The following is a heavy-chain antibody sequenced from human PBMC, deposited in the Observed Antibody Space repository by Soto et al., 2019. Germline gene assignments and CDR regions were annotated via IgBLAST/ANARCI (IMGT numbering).Heavy chain of an antibody. Sequence: QVQLQESGPGLVKPSETLSLTCTVSGGSISSYYWSWIRQPPGKGLEWIGYIYYSGSTNYNPSLKSRVTISVDTSKNQFSLKLSSVTAADTAVYYCARGGPLGYDFWSGYSGRQEENFDYWGQGTLVTVSS. J-gene: IGHJ4*02. V-gene: IGHV4-59*01. CDR3: ARGGPLGYDFWSGYSGRQEENFDY. CDR2: IYYSGST. D-gene: IGHD3-3*01. CDR1: GGSISSYY.